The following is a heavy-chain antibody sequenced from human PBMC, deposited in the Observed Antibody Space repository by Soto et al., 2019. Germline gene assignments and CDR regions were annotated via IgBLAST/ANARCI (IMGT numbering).Heavy chain of an antibody. CDR2: INHVGGT. J-gene: IGHJ4*02. D-gene: IGHD6-13*01. CDR3: ARGQKGYSSSWYVD. CDR1: GGSFSGYY. Sequence: QVQLQQWGAGLLKPSETLSLTCAVYGGSFSGYYWSWIRQPPGKGLEWIGEINHVGGTNYNPPLKSRHTISVDTSKNQFSLKVNSVTAADTAVYYCARGQKGYSSSWYVDWGQGTPVTVSS. V-gene: IGHV4-34*01.